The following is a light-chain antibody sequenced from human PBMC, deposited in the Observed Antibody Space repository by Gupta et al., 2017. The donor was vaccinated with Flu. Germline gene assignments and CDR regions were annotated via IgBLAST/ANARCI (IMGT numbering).Light chain of an antibody. CDR2: DVS. CDR1: QSVRSTY. CDR3: QQYGSSPLYT. Sequence: EIVLTQSPGTLSLSPGQRATLSCRASQSVRSTYLAWYQQKPGQGPRLLIYDVSRRATGTTDRFSGSGYGTDLTLTINVRELEDFAVYYCQQYGSSPLYTFGQGTKVEIK. V-gene: IGKV3-20*01. J-gene: IGKJ1*01.